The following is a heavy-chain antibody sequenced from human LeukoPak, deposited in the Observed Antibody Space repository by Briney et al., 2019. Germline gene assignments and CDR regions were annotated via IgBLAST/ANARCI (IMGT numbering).Heavy chain of an antibody. J-gene: IGHJ6*02. CDR1: GYSFTSYW. V-gene: IGHV5-51*01. CDR3: GALPKWCICSSTSCCTGYYYYYGMDV. CDR2: IYPGDSDT. D-gene: IGHD2-2*01. Sequence: GESLKISCKGSGYSFTSYWIGWVRQMPGKGLEWMGIIYPGDSDTRYSPSFQGQVTISADKSISTAYLQWSSLKASDTAMYYCGALPKWCICSSTSCCTGYYYYYGMDVWGQGTTVTVSS.